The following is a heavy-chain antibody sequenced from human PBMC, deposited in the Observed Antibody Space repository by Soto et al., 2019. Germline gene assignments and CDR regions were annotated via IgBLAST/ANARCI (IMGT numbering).Heavy chain of an antibody. D-gene: IGHD6-19*01. CDR2: ISSDGRLQ. CDR3: VGGSGWVMDY. J-gene: IGHJ4*02. V-gene: IGHV3-30*04. CDR1: GFNFGTYA. Sequence: QVQLLESGGGVVQPGRSLRLSCVASGFNFGTYAIHWVRHAPGKGLEWVAVISSDGRLQYYADSLKGRFTISRDNVKNSLFLQMNSLRAEDTAVYYCVGGSGWVMDYWGQGTLVTVSS.